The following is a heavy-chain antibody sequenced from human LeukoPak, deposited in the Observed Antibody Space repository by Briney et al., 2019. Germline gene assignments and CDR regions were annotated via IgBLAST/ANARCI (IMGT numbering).Heavy chain of an antibody. CDR1: GFTVSSIS. Sequence: PGRSLRLSCAVSGFTVSSISMSWVRQAPGKGLEWVSVIYTGGSTYYADSVKGRFTISRDNSKNTLYLQVNSLRGEDTAVYYCARGVTDGYFDYWGQGTLVTVSS. D-gene: IGHD5-24*01. CDR2: IYTGGST. V-gene: IGHV3-53*01. CDR3: ARGVTDGYFDY. J-gene: IGHJ4*02.